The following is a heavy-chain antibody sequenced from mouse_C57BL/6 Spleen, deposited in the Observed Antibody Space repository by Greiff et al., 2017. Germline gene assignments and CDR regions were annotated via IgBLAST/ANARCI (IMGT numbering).Heavy chain of an antibody. CDR1: GFTFSDYG. CDR2: ISSGSSTI. V-gene: IGHV5-17*01. Sequence: EVQLVESGGGLVKPGGSLKLSCAASGFTFSDYGMHWVRQAPEKGLEWVAYISSGSSTIYYADTVKGRFTISRDNAKNTLFLQMTSLRSEDTAMYYCARSYYDYVDYFDYWGQGTTLTVSA. J-gene: IGHJ2*01. D-gene: IGHD2-4*01. CDR3: ARSYYDYVDYFDY.